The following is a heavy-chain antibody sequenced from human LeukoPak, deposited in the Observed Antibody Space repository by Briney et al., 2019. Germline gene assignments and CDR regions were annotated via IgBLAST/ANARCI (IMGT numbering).Heavy chain of an antibody. D-gene: IGHD3-10*01. CDR1: GGSISSYY. V-gene: IGHV4-59*01. Sequence: PSETLSLTCAVSGGSISSYYWSWIRQPPGKGLEWIGYIYYSGSTNYNPSLKSRVTISVDTSKNQFSLKLSSVTAADTAVYYCARGLSIITMVRDWGQGTLVTVSS. CDR2: IYYSGST. CDR3: ARGLSIITMVRD. J-gene: IGHJ4*02.